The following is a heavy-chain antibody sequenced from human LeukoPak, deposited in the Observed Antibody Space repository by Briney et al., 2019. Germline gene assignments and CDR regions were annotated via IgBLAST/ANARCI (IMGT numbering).Heavy chain of an antibody. Sequence: TGGSLRLSCEVSGLSFSNYWMHWARQAPGKGLVWVARTNLHGTAVDYADSVKGRFIISRDNAKNTLFLQMNSLRVEDTAVYYCASAYTYVRLGDHWGQGTLVTVSS. J-gene: IGHJ4*02. D-gene: IGHD3-16*01. CDR1: GLSFSNYW. CDR2: TNLHGTAV. V-gene: IGHV3-74*01. CDR3: ASAYTYVRLGDH.